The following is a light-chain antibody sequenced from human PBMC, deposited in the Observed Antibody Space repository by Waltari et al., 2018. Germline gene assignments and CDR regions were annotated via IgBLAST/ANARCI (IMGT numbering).Light chain of an antibody. J-gene: IGKJ2*01. V-gene: IGKV3-15*01. CDR1: QRVNSN. Sequence: EIVMTQSPATLSVSPGERATLSCRASQRVNSNLAWYQQKPGQAPRLLIYGASTRATGIPARFSGSGSGTEFTLTISSLQSQDFAVYHCQQYNNWPPAYTFGQGTKLELK. CDR3: QQYNNWPPAYT. CDR2: GAS.